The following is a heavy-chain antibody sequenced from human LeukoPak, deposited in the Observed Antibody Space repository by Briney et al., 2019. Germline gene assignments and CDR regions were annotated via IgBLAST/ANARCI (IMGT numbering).Heavy chain of an antibody. J-gene: IGHJ6*03. D-gene: IGHD2-2*01. CDR1: GGSISSSGYS. V-gene: IGHV4-39*01. Sequence: SETLSLTCTVSGGSISSSGYSWGWIRQPPGKGLEWIGTIYYSGSTYYNPSLKSRLTISVDTSKNQFSLKLSSVTAADTAVYYCARPVCSSATCYQPYFYYMDVWGKGTTVTISS. CDR2: IYYSGST. CDR3: ARPVCSSATCYQPYFYYMDV.